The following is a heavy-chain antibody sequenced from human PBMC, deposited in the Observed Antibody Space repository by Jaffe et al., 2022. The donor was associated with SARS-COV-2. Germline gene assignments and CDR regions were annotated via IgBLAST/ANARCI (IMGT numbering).Heavy chain of an antibody. Sequence: QVQLVESGGGVVQPGRSLRLSCAASGFTFSSYGMHWVRQAPGKGLEWVAVISYDGSNKYYADSVKGRFTISRDNSKNTLYLQMNSLRAEDTAVYYCAKEAMIVVVIALDYWGQGTLVTVSS. J-gene: IGHJ4*02. CDR1: GFTFSSYG. D-gene: IGHD3-22*01. V-gene: IGHV3-30*18. CDR3: AKEAMIVVVIALDY. CDR2: ISYDGSNK.